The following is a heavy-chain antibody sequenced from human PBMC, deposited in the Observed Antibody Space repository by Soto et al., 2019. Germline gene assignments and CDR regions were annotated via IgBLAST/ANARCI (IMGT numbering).Heavy chain of an antibody. CDR2: MNPNSGNT. V-gene: IGHV1-8*01. D-gene: IGHD6-19*01. J-gene: IGHJ4*02. CDR3: ATLSSGWLREATEWSDY. CDR1: GYTFTSYD. Sequence: QVPLVQSGAEVKKPGASVKVSCKASGYTFTSYDINWVRQATGQGLEWMGWMNPNSGNTGYAQKFQGRVTMTRNTSISTAYMELSSLRSEDTAVYYCATLSSGWLREATEWSDYWGQGTLVTVSS.